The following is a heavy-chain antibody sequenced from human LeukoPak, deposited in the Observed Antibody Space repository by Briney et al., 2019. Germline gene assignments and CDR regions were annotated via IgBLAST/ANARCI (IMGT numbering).Heavy chain of an antibody. D-gene: IGHD3-16*01. CDR1: GGSFSGYY. J-gene: IGHJ4*02. CDR2: INHSGST. Sequence: SETLSLTCAVYGGSFSGYYWSWIRQPPGKGLEWIGEINHSGSTYYNPSLKSRVTISVDTSKNQFSLKLSSVTAADTAVYYCARDLANYAYTDPWGQGTLVTVSS. V-gene: IGHV4-34*01. CDR3: ARDLANYAYTDP.